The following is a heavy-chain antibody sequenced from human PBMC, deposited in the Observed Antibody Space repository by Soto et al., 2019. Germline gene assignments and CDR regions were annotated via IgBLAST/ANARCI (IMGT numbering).Heavy chain of an antibody. J-gene: IGHJ5*02. D-gene: IGHD2-2*01. CDR2: INQDGSES. Sequence: EVQLVESGGGLVQPGGSLRLSCVVSGLTFSNYWMSWVRQAPGKGLEWVANINQDGSESYYVDSVKGRFTSSRDNAKNSVYRQMTSLRAVDTAVYYCLRTARECSRPGCATWCQGTLVTVSS. V-gene: IGHV3-7*01. CDR3: LRTARECSRPGCAT. CDR1: GLTFSNYW.